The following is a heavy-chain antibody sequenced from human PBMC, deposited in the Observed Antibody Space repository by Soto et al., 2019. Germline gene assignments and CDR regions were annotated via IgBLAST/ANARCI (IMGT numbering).Heavy chain of an antibody. CDR1: GFTFSSYG. D-gene: IGHD5-18*01. V-gene: IGHV3-30*18. CDR2: ISYDGSNK. J-gene: IGHJ6*02. Sequence: PGGSLRLSCAASGFTFSSYGMHWVRQAPGKGLEWVAVISYDGSNKYYADSVKGRFTISSDNSKNTLYLQMNSLRAEDTAVYYCAKVRYSYGYPDYYGMDVWGQGTTVTVSS. CDR3: AKVRYSYGYPDYYGMDV.